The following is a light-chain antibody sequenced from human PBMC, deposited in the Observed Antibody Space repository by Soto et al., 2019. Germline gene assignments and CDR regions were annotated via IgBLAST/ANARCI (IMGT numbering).Light chain of an antibody. CDR1: SSDVGGYNY. CDR3: CSYAGTYTDV. J-gene: IGLJ1*01. CDR2: EGS. V-gene: IGLV2-23*01. Sequence: QSALTQPASVSGSPGQSITISCTGTSSDVGGYNYVSWFQQHPGKAPKLIIYEGSKRPSGVSNRFSGSKSDNTASLTISGLQAEDEADYYCCSYAGTYTDVFGTGTKLTVL.